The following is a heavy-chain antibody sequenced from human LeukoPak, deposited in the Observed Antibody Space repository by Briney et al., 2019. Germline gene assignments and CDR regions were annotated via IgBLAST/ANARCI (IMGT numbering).Heavy chain of an antibody. CDR2: IYYSGST. D-gene: IGHD2-2*01. CDR3: ARGAYCSSTSCYSYYYGMDV. Sequence: SETLSLTCTVSGGSISGSSYYWSWIRQPPGKGLEWIGYIYYSGSTNYNPSLKSRVTISVDTSKNQFSLKLSSVTAADTAVYYCARGAYCSSTSCYSYYYGMDVWGQGTTVTVSS. V-gene: IGHV4-61*01. CDR1: GGSISGSSYY. J-gene: IGHJ6*02.